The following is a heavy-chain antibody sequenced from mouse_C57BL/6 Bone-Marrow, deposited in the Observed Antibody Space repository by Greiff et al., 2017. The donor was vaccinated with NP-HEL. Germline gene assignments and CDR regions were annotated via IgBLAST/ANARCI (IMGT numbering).Heavy chain of an antibody. V-gene: IGHV1-55*01. D-gene: IGHD2-12*01. CDR1: GYTFTSYW. CDR2: IYPGSGST. J-gene: IGHJ2*01. CDR3: ARFRVIYYSYFDY. Sequence: VQLQQPGAELVKPGASVKMSCKASGYTFTSYWITWVKQRPGQGLEWIGDIYPGSGSTNYNEKFKSKATLTVDTSSSTAYMQRSSLTSEDSAVYYCARFRVIYYSYFDYWGQGTTLTVSS.